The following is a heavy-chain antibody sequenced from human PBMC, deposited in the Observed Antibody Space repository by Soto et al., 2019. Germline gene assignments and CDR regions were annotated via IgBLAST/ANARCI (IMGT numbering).Heavy chain of an antibody. V-gene: IGHV4-39*01. CDR1: GGSISSSSYY. CDR2: IYYSGST. J-gene: IGHJ4*02. CDR3: ARRFIYGDYESDY. Sequence: SETLSLTCTVSGGSISSSSYYWGWIRQPPGKGLEWIGSIYYSGSTYYNPSLKSRVTISVDTSKNQFSLKLSSVTAADTAVYYCARRFIYGDYESDYWGQGTLVTVSS. D-gene: IGHD4-17*01.